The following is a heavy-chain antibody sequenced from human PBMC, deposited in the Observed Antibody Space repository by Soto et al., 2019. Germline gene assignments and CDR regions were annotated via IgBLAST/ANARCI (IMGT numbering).Heavy chain of an antibody. Sequence: GESLKISCQGSGYSFTSYWIGWVRQMPGKGLEWMGIIYPGDSDTRYSPSFQGQVTISADKSISTAYLQWSSLKASDTAMYYCARQEDYYDSSGYYHYWGQGTLVTVSS. CDR1: GYSFTSYW. D-gene: IGHD3-22*01. CDR3: ARQEDYYDSSGYYHY. J-gene: IGHJ4*02. CDR2: IYPGDSDT. V-gene: IGHV5-51*01.